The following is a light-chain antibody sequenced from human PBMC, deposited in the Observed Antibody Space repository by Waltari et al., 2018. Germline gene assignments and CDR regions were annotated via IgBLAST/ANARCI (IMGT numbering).Light chain of an antibody. Sequence: IMLTQSPGTLSLSPGERATLSCRASQSISRDLAWYQQKPGQAPRLLIYGASTRATGSPDRFSGSGSGTDFSLTISGLEPEDSAVYYCQHHFRLPATFGQGTKVEIK. CDR1: QSISRD. V-gene: IGKV3-20*01. J-gene: IGKJ1*01. CDR2: GAS. CDR3: QHHFRLPAT.